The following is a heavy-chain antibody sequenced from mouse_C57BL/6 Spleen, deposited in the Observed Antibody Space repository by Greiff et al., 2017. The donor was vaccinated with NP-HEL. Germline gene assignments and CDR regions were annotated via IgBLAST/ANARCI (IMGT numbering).Heavy chain of an antibody. Sequence: EVQGVESGGGLVQPGGSLKLSCAASGFTFSDYYMYWVRQTPEKRLEWVAYISNGGGSTYYPDTVKGRFTISRDNAKNTLYLQMSRLKSEDTAMYYCARQGIYYGGYFDVWGTGTTVTVSS. D-gene: IGHD2-1*01. CDR1: GFTFSDYY. J-gene: IGHJ1*03. V-gene: IGHV5-12*01. CDR2: ISNGGGST. CDR3: ARQGIYYGGYFDV.